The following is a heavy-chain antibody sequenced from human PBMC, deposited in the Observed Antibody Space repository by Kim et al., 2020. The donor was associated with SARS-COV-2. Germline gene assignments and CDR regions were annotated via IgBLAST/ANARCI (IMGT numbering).Heavy chain of an antibody. J-gene: IGHJ4*02. CDR2: IISKGHST. D-gene: IGHD2-2*01. CDR3: VRGDIGLPSEY. CDR1: GFNFDVYG. Sequence: LSLTCAASGFNFDVYGMSWVRQVPGKGLEWVSGIISKGHSTGYADSVKGRFITSRDNAKNSLFLQMSGLRAEDTAVYFCVRGDIGLPSEYWGQGTQV. V-gene: IGHV3-20*04.